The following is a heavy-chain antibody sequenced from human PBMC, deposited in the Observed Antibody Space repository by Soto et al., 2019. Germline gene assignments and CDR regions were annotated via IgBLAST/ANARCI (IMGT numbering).Heavy chain of an antibody. CDR2: IISKNDGGTT. CDR1: GFTFTNAW. V-gene: IGHV3-15*01. CDR3: TTGPSTLVRGVMKY. D-gene: IGHD3-10*01. J-gene: IGHJ4*02. Sequence: PGGSLRLSCAASGFTFTNAWMSWVRQAPGKGLEWVGRIISKNDGGTTDYTAPVKDRYTVSRDDSKNTLYQQMDTLKIENTAVNYCTTGPSTLVRGVMKYWGQGTLVTVSS.